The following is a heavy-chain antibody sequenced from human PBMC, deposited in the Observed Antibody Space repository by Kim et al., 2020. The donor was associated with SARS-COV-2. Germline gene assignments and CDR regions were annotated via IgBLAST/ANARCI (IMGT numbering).Heavy chain of an antibody. CDR1: GGSFSGYY. D-gene: IGHD3-3*01. CDR2: INHSGST. J-gene: IGHJ5*02. CDR3: ARQGTSRITIFGVARPNELRGGWFDP. Sequence: SETLSLTCAVYGGSFSGYYWSWIRQPPGKGLEWIGEINHSGSTNYNPSLKSRVTISVDTSKNQFSLKLSSVTAADTAVYYCARQGTSRITIFGVARPNELRGGWFDPWGQGTLVTVSS. V-gene: IGHV4-34*01.